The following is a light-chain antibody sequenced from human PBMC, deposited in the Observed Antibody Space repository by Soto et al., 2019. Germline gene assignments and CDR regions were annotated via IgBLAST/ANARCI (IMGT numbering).Light chain of an antibody. CDR1: QSVSSSY. CDR3: QQYSSSPRVT. V-gene: IGKV3-20*01. CDR2: GAS. J-gene: IGKJ5*01. Sequence: EIVLTQSPGTLSLSPGERATFSCRASQSVSSSYLAWYQQKPGQAPRLLIYGASRRATGIPDRFSGSGSGTDFTLTISRLEPEDFAVYYCQQYSSSPRVTFGQGTRLEIK.